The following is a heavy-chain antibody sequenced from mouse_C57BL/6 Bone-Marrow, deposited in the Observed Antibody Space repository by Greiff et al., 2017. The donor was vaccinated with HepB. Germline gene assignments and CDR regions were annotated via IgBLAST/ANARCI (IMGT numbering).Heavy chain of an antibody. D-gene: IGHD2-3*01. CDR3: SGWLLRAY. CDR2: IFPVSGST. V-gene: IGHV1-9*01. J-gene: IGHJ3*01. Sequence: QVQLQQSGAELMKPGASVTLSCKATGYTFTGYWIEWVKQRPGHGLEWIGVIFPVSGSTNYNEKFKGKAPFTADTSSNTAYMQLSSLTTEYSAIYYCSGWLLRAYWGQGALVTVSA. CDR1: GYTFTGYW.